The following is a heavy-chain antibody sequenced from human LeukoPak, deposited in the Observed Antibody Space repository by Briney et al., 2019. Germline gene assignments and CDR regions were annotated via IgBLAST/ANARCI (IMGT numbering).Heavy chain of an antibody. CDR2: IRYDGNNN. CDR1: GFTFINYG. Sequence: PGGSLILSSGAPGFTFINYGMHWIPRTPGKGLEWIAFIRYDGNNNYYADSVKGRFTGSRDNSKNTLFLQMNSLRPEDTAVYYCAKGDGSGTKGFDYWGQGTLVTVSS. D-gene: IGHD3-10*01. V-gene: IGHV3-30*02. J-gene: IGHJ4*02. CDR3: AKGDGSGTKGFDY.